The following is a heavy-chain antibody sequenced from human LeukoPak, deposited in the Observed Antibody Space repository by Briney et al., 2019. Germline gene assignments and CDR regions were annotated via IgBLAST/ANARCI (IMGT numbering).Heavy chain of an antibody. CDR3: ARGGNTYYDILTGSQPLDY. CDR2: INPNSGGT. Sequence: ASVKVSCKASGYTFTGYYMHWVRQAPGQGLEWMGWINPNSGGTNYAQKFQGRVTMTRDTSISTAYMELSRLRSDDTAVYYCARGGNTYYDILTGSQPLDYWGQGTLVTVSS. CDR1: GYTFTGYY. J-gene: IGHJ4*02. V-gene: IGHV1-2*02. D-gene: IGHD3-9*01.